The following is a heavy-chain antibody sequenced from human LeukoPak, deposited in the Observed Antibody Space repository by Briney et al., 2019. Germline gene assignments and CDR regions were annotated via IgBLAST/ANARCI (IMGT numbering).Heavy chain of an antibody. CDR1: GFTFSSYS. CDR3: ARLSYSGSYLFDY. J-gene: IGHJ4*02. Sequence: PGGSLRLSCAASGFTFSSYSMNWVRQAPGKGLEWVSSISSSSSYIYYADSVKGRFTISRDNAKNSLYLQMNSLRAEDTAVYYCARLSYSGSYLFDYWGQGTLVTVSS. V-gene: IGHV3-21*01. CDR2: ISSSSSYI. D-gene: IGHD1-26*01.